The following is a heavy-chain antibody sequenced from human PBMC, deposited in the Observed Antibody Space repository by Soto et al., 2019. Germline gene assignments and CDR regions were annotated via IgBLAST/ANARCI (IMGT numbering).Heavy chain of an antibody. D-gene: IGHD5-18*01. CDR3: AREGWGYLLDH. V-gene: IGHV3-7*04. J-gene: IGHJ4*02. CDR1: GFTFSTYW. CDR2: ISTDGSEA. Sequence: EVQLVESGGALVQPGGSLRLSCAASGFTFSTYWMTWVRQVPGKGLEWVANISTDGSEAGYVDSVKGRFTISRDNDKNSVHLHMSSLRVEDTAVYSCAREGWGYLLDHWGLGTLVTVSS.